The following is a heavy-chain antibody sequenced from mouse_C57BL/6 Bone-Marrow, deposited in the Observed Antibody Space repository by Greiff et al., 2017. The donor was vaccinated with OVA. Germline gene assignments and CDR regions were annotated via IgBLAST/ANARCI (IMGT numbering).Heavy chain of an antibody. D-gene: IGHD2-5*01. CDR1: GFTFSDYG. Sequence: EVQLVESGGGLVKPGGSLKLSCAASGFTFSDYGMHWVRQAPEQGLEWVAYISSGSSTIYYADTVKGRFTISRDNAKNTLFLQMTSLRSEDTAMYYCARGAYYSNYDAMDYWGQGTSVTVSS. V-gene: IGHV5-17*01. CDR2: ISSGSSTI. J-gene: IGHJ4*01. CDR3: ARGAYYSNYDAMDY.